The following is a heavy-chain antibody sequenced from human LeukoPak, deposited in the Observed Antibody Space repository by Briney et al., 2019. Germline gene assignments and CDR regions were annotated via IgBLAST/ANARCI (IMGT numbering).Heavy chain of an antibody. Sequence: GGSLRLSCAASGFSFGLHWMNWVRQAPGKGLEWVVNIKEDGTLAYYADSVTGRFSISRDNTKNSLYLQMNGLRAEDTAVYFCVRDGYNQNRFDFWGQGILVTVSS. D-gene: IGHD3-22*01. J-gene: IGHJ4*02. V-gene: IGHV3-7*03. CDR1: GFSFGLHW. CDR2: IKEDGTLA. CDR3: VRDGYNQNRFDF.